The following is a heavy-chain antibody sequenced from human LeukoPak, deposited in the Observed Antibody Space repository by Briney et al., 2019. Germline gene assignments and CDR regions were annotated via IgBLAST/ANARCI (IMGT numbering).Heavy chain of an antibody. Sequence: PGGSLRLSCAASGFTFSSSAMSWVRQAPGKGLEWVSAISGSGGTTYYADSVKGRFTISRDNSKNTLYLQMNSLRAEDTAVYYCASDITMVRGVFFQHWGQGTLVTVSS. V-gene: IGHV3-23*01. CDR1: GFTFSSSA. CDR2: ISGSGGTT. J-gene: IGHJ1*01. CDR3: ASDITMVRGVFFQH. D-gene: IGHD3-10*01.